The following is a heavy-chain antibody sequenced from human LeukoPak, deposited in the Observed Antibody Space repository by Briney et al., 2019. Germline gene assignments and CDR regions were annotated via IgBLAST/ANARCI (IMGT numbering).Heavy chain of an antibody. CDR2: ISYDGSNK. CDR1: GFTFSSYG. J-gene: IGHJ6*02. Sequence: PGGSLRLSCAASGFTFSSYGMHWVRQAPGKGLEWVAVISYDGSNKYYADSVKGRFTISRDNSKNTLYLQMNSLRAEDTAVYYCAKVIAKSTYYYYGMGVWGQGTTVTVSS. CDR3: AKVIAKSTYYYYGMGV. V-gene: IGHV3-30*18. D-gene: IGHD6-13*01.